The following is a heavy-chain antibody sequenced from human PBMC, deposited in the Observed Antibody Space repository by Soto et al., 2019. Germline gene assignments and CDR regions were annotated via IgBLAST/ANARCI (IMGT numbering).Heavy chain of an antibody. Sequence: GGSLRLSCAASGFTFSSYWMHWVRQAPGKGLVWVSRINSDGSSTSYADSVKGRFTISRDNAKNTLYLQMNSLRAEDTAVYYCARQAGSRDAFDIWGQGTMVTVSS. CDR3: ARQAGSRDAFDI. V-gene: IGHV3-74*01. J-gene: IGHJ3*02. CDR2: INSDGSST. CDR1: GFTFSSYW. D-gene: IGHD1-1*01.